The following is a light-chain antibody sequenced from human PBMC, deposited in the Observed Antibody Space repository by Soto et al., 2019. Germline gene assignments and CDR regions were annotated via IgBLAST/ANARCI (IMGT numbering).Light chain of an antibody. V-gene: IGKV1-33*01. CDR1: QDISNC. Sequence: DIQMTQSPSSLSGSIGDRVTITCQASQDISNCLNWYQQKPGKAPNLLIYDGSTLVTGAPSRFSGGGFGTHFTITIRSLQTEDIATYYCQLFDDRHYITFGPGTKVDIK. CDR3: QLFDDRHYIT. CDR2: DGS. J-gene: IGKJ3*01.